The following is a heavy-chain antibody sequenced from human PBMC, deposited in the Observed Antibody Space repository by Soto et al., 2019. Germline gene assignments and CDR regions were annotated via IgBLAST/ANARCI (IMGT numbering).Heavy chain of an antibody. CDR2: ISYDGSNK. CDR1: GFTFSSYG. J-gene: IGHJ6*02. Sequence: PGGSLRLSCAASGFTFSSYGMHWVRQAPGKGLEWVAVISYDGSNKYYADSVKGRFTISRDNSKNTLYLQMNSLRAEDTAVYYCAKATFRETYYYDSSGYPENYYGMDVWGQGTTVTVSS. D-gene: IGHD3-22*01. V-gene: IGHV3-30*18. CDR3: AKATFRETYYYDSSGYPENYYGMDV.